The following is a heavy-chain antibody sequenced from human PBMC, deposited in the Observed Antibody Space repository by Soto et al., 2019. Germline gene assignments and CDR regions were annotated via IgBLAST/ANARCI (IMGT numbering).Heavy chain of an antibody. CDR3: ARGVLVPAAYRGSWFDP. CDR2: IYYSGST. CDR1: GGSISSGDYY. Sequence: SETLSLTCTVSGGSISSGDYYWSWIRQPPGKGLEWIGYIYYSGSTYYNPSLKSRVTISVDTSKNQFSLKLSSVTAADTAVYYCARGVLVPAAYRGSWFDPWGQGTLVTVSS. V-gene: IGHV4-30-4*01. D-gene: IGHD2-2*01. J-gene: IGHJ5*02.